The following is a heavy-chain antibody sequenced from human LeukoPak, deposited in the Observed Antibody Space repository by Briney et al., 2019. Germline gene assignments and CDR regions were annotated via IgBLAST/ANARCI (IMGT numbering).Heavy chain of an antibody. D-gene: IGHD3-10*01. CDR2: ISSSSSYI. Sequence: GGSLRLSCAASGFTFSSYSMNWVRQAPGKGLEWVSSISSSSSYIYYADSVKGRFTISRDNAKNSLYLQMNSLRAEDTAVYYCARDSKYYGSGSYGGHWGQGTLVTVSS. J-gene: IGHJ4*02. CDR1: GFTFSSYS. CDR3: ARDSKYYGSGSYGGH. V-gene: IGHV3-21*01.